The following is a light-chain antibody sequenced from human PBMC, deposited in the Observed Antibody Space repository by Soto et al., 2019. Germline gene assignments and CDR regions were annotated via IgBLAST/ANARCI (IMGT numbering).Light chain of an antibody. CDR1: NSDVGGYNY. V-gene: IGLV2-8*01. Sequence: QSALTQPPSASVSPGQSVTISCTGTNSDVGGYNYVSWYQQYPGKAPKLIIYEVNERPSGVPDRFSGSKSGNTASLTVSGLQTADEADYYCSSYAGSNWYVFGTGTKLTVL. J-gene: IGLJ1*01. CDR3: SSYAGSNWYV. CDR2: EVN.